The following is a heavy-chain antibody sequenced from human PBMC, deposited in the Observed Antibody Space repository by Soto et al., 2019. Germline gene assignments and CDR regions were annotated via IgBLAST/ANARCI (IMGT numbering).Heavy chain of an antibody. Sequence: VASVKVSCKASGYTFTGYYIHWVRQAPGQGLEWMGWINPNSGGTNYAQKFQGWVTMTRDTSISTAYMELSRLRSDDTAVYYCAREYSSGRRFDYWGQGILVTVSS. V-gene: IGHV1-2*04. CDR2: INPNSGGT. D-gene: IGHD6-19*01. CDR1: GYTFTGYY. J-gene: IGHJ4*02. CDR3: AREYSSGRRFDY.